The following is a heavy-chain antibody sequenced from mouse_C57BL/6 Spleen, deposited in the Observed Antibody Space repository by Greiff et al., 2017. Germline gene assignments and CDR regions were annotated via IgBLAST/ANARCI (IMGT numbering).Heavy chain of an antibody. D-gene: IGHD2-10*02. Sequence: QVQLQQPGAELVRPGTSVKLSCKASGYTFTSYWMHWVKQRPGQGLEWIGVIDPSDSYTNYNQKFKGKATLTVETSSSTAYMQLRSLTSEDSAVYYYARSSRYGNSLHYFDYWGQGTTLTVSS. CDR3: ARSSRYGNSLHYFDY. CDR2: IDPSDSYT. V-gene: IGHV1-59*01. J-gene: IGHJ2*01. CDR1: GYTFTSYW.